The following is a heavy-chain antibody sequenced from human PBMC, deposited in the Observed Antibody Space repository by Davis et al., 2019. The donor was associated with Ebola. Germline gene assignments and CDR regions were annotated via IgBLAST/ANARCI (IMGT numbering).Heavy chain of an antibody. CDR1: GFTFSSYW. D-gene: IGHD2-21*01. CDR3: AKVRHIVVVIATYVDY. V-gene: IGHV3-74*01. CDR2: INSDGSST. Sequence: GESLKISCAASGFTFSSYWMHWVRQAPGKGLVWVSRINSDGSSTSYADSVKGRFTISRDNSKNTLYLQMNSLRAEDTAVYYCAKVRHIVVVIATYVDYWGQGTLVTVSS. J-gene: IGHJ4*02.